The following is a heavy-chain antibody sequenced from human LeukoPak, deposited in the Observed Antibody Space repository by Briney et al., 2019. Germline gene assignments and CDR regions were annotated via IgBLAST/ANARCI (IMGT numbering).Heavy chain of an antibody. CDR3: ARGGYTMVRGDYYGMDV. J-gene: IGHJ6*02. CDR2: INPNSGGT. V-gene: IGHV1-2*02. Sequence: ASVKVSCKASGYTFTGYYMHWVRQATGQGLEWMGWINPNSGGTNYAQKFQGRVTMTRDTSISTAYMELSRLRSDDTAVYYCARGGYTMVRGDYYGMDVWGQGTTVTVSS. CDR1: GYTFTGYY. D-gene: IGHD3-10*01.